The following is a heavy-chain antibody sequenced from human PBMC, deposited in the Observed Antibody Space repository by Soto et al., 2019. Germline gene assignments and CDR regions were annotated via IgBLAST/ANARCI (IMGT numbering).Heavy chain of an antibody. CDR1: CYTLTNYG. V-gene: IGHV1-18*01. J-gene: IGHJ4*02. Sequence: QVQLVQSGREVKKPGASVKVSCKTSCYTLTNYGISWVRQAPGQGLEWMGWINTDKGNTHYAQKCQDRVTMTTDTSSRTGYMELRSLTSDDTAVYYCATRSPACAFWGQGTLVTVSS. CDR3: ATRSPACAF. D-gene: IGHD3-16*02. CDR2: INTDKGNT.